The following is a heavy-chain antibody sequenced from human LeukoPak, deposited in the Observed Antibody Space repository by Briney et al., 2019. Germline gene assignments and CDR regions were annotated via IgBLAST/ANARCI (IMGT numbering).Heavy chain of an antibody. V-gene: IGHV4-59*01. Sequence: SETLSDTCTVSGVSISSYYWSWIRQPPGKGLEWIGYIYYSGIINYNPSLKSRVTISVNTSKNQFSLKLSSVTAADTAVYYCAREKLRGVLDHWGQGTLVTVSS. CDR2: IYYSGII. CDR3: AREKLRGVLDH. D-gene: IGHD4-17*01. J-gene: IGHJ1*01. CDR1: GVSISSYY.